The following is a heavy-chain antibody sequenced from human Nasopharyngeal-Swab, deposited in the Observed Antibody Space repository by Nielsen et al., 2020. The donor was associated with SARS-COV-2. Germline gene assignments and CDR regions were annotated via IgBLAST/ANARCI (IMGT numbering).Heavy chain of an antibody. CDR3: ARENGGWFDF. V-gene: IGHV3-23*01. CDR2: FADNDNKT. CDR1: GFTFGDYA. D-gene: IGHD2-8*01. Sequence: GESLKISCTTSGFTFGDYAMSWVRQAPGKGPEWVSAFADNDNKTYYADSVKGRFIISRDNSRNTLFLHMSSLRVEDTAVYYCARENGGWFDFWGQGTLVTASS. J-gene: IGHJ5*01.